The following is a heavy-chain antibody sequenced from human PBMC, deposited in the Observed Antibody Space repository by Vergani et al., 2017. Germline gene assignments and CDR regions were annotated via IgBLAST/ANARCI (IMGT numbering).Heavy chain of an antibody. Sequence: EVQLLESGGGLVQPGGSLRLSCAASGFNFSSYAMSWVRQAPGKGLEWVSAISGSGGSTYYADSVKGRFTISRDNSKNTLYLQMNSLRAEDTAVYYCSGITMVRGAVGGFDPWDQGTLVTVSS. J-gene: IGHJ5*02. CDR3: SGITMVRGAVGGFDP. CDR2: ISGSGGST. CDR1: GFNFSSYA. D-gene: IGHD3-10*01. V-gene: IGHV3-23*01.